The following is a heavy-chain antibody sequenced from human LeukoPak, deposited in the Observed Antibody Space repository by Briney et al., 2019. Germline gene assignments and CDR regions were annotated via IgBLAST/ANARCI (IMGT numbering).Heavy chain of an antibody. CDR3: AKQEIGTTWSVGY. CDR1: GFTLSSYG. V-gene: IGHV3-30*18. J-gene: IGHJ4*02. CDR2: ISFDGSHE. Sequence: GRSLRLSCAASGFTLSSYGMHWVRQAPSKGLEWVAVISFDGSHEYYADSVKGRFTISRDTSKNTLYLQMNSLRAEDTAVYYCAKQEIGTTWSVGYWGQGTLVTVSS. D-gene: IGHD1-14*01.